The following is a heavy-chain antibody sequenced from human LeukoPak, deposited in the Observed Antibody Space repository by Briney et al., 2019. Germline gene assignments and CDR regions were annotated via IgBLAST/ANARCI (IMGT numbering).Heavy chain of an antibody. D-gene: IGHD4-17*01. CDR2: ISAYNGNT. J-gene: IGHJ6*03. CDR3: AREGALTTVTTYYYYMDV. Sequence: ASVTVSFKASGYTFTSYDISWVRQAPGQGLEWMGWISAYNGNTNYAQKLQGRVTMTTDTSTSTAYMELRSLRSDDTAVYYCAREGALTTVTTYYYYMDVWGKGTTVTISS. CDR1: GYTFTSYD. V-gene: IGHV1-18*01.